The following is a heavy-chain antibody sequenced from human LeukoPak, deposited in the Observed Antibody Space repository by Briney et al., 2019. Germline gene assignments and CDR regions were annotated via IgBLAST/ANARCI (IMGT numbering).Heavy chain of an antibody. CDR1: GGSFSGYY. V-gene: IGHV4-34*01. Sequence: SETLSLPCAVYGGSFSGYYWSWIRQPPGKGLEWIGEINHSGSTNYNPSLKSRVTISVDTSKNQFSLKLSSVTAADTAVYYCARAASDYDFWSGYYTGSSFLDYWGQGTLVTVSS. CDR2: INHSGST. J-gene: IGHJ4*02. D-gene: IGHD3-3*01. CDR3: ARAASDYDFWSGYYTGSSFLDY.